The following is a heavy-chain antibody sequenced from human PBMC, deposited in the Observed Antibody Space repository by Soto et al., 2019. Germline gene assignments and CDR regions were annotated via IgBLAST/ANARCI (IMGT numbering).Heavy chain of an antibody. CDR2: ISGSGGST. CDR1: GFTFSSYA. V-gene: IGHV3-23*01. D-gene: IGHD3-3*01. J-gene: IGHJ6*02. CDR3: AKEVSEDFWSGYWAYYYYGMDV. Sequence: PGGSLRLSCAASGFTFSSYAMIWVRQAPGKGLEWVSVISGSGGSTYYADSVKGRFTISRDNSKNTLYLQMNSLRAEDTAVYYCAKEVSEDFWSGYWAYYYYGMDVWGQGTTVTVSS.